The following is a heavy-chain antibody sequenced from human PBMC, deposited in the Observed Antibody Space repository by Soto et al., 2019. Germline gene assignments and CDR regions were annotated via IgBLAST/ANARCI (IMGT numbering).Heavy chain of an antibody. CDR2: ISPFNYNK. Sequence: QVQLMQSRPEVKTPGASVKLSCKASGYTFSSYVITWVRQAPGQGLEWMGWISPFNYNKNYAQKFQGRVTMTTDTSTNTAYMELRSLRSDDTAVYYCARGGRRLGGFDPWGQGTLVTVSS. CDR3: ARGGRRLGGFDP. V-gene: IGHV1-18*01. D-gene: IGHD3-3*01. CDR1: GYTFSSYV. J-gene: IGHJ5*02.